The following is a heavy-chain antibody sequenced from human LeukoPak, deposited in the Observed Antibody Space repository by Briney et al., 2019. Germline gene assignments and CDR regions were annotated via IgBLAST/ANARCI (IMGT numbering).Heavy chain of an antibody. Sequence: SETLSLTCTVSSGSISNYYWSWSRQSPGKRLEWIGYIYYSGGTSYNPSLKSRVTISVNTSKNQFSLKLNSATAADTAVYYCARVSSGWYYFDYWGQGTLVTVSS. CDR2: IYYSGGT. J-gene: IGHJ4*02. CDR1: SGSISNYY. V-gene: IGHV4-59*01. CDR3: ARVSSGWYYFDY. D-gene: IGHD6-19*01.